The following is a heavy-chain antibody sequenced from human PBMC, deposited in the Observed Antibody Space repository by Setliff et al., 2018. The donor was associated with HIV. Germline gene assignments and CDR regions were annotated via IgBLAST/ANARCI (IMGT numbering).Heavy chain of an antibody. CDR2: INEDGSEE. CDR3: ARGLESRSGWLEMPHILNY. Sequence: PGGSLRLSCAVSGFTFSNYWMSWVRQAPGKGLEWVANINEDGSEENYVESVMGRFTVSRDNTKKLVFLQMNSLRAEDTAVYYCARGLESRSGWLEMPHILNYLGQGTLVTVSS. J-gene: IGHJ4*02. V-gene: IGHV3-7*01. CDR1: GFTFSNYW. D-gene: IGHD6-19*01.